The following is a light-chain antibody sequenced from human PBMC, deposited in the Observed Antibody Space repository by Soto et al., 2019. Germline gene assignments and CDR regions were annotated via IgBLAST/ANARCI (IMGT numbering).Light chain of an antibody. J-gene: IGKJ1*01. CDR3: QQYNTRQT. Sequence: DIQLTQSPSTLSASVGDRVTITCRASQSISSWLAWYQQKPGKAPKLLIYDASSLESGVPSRLSGSGSGTEFTLTIRSLQPDDFATYYCQQYNTRQTFGQGTKVDI. CDR1: QSISSW. CDR2: DAS. V-gene: IGKV1-5*01.